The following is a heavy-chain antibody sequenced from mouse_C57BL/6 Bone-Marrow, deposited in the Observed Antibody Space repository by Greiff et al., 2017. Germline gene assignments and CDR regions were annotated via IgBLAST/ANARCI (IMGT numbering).Heavy chain of an antibody. CDR1: GFTFSDFY. Sequence: VKPMESGGGLVQSGRSLRLSCATSGFTFSDFYMEWVRQAPGKGLEWIAASRNKANDSTTEYSASVKGRIIVSRDTSQSIPYLQVNALMTEDTAVYYCARDALPESLYWYFDVWGTGTTVTVSS. D-gene: IGHD5-5*01. J-gene: IGHJ1*03. CDR3: ARDALPESLYWYFDV. V-gene: IGHV7-1*01. CDR2: SRNKANDSTT.